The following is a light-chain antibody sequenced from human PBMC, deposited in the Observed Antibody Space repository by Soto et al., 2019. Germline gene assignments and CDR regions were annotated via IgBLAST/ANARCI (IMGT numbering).Light chain of an antibody. CDR1: QSVTTR. CDR2: GAS. CDR3: QQYGGSTIT. J-gene: IGKJ5*01. Sequence: IVLTQSPGTLSLSPGEMVTLCCRASQSVTTRLAWYQHKPGQAPRLLMSGASSRASGVPVRFSGSGSGTDFTLTISRLEPEDVALYYCQQYGGSTITFGLGTRLEIK. V-gene: IGKV3-20*01.